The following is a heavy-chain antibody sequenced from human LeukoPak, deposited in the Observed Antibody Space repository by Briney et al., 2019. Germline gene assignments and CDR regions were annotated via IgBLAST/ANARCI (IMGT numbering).Heavy chain of an antibody. CDR3: ARARPVRGPYYYGSGSLLDY. V-gene: IGHV4-34*01. CDR2: INHSGST. J-gene: IGHJ4*02. Sequence: PSETLSLTCAVYGGSFSGYYWSWIRQPPGKGLEWIGEINHSGSTNYNPSLKSRVTISVDTSKNQFSLKLSSVTAADTAVYYCARARPVRGPYYYGSGSLLDYWGQGTLVTVSS. CDR1: GGSFSGYY. D-gene: IGHD3-10*01.